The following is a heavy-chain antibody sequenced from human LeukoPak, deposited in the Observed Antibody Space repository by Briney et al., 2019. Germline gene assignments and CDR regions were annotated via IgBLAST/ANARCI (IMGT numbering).Heavy chain of an antibody. CDR2: ISGSGGST. CDR3: ARRGYCSSTSCYGAGDYFDY. CDR1: GFTFSSYA. V-gene: IGHV3-23*01. D-gene: IGHD2-2*01. J-gene: IGHJ4*02. Sequence: PGGSLRLSCAASGFTFSSYAMSWVRQAPGKGLEWVSAISGSGGSTYYADSVKGRFTISRDNSKNTLYLQMNSLRAEDTAVYYCARRGYCSSTSCYGAGDYFDYWGQGTLVTVSS.